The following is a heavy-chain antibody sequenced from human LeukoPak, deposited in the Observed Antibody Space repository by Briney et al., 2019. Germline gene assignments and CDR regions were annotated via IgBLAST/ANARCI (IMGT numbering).Heavy chain of an antibody. CDR1: GGSISSYY. J-gene: IGHJ3*02. CDR3: ARATVTAAFDI. D-gene: IGHD4-17*01. CDR2: IYYSGST. V-gene: IGHV4-59*01. Sequence: PSETLSLTCTVSGGSISSYYWSWIRQPPGKGLEWIGYIYYSGSTNYNPSLKSRVTISVDTSKNQFSLQLSSVTAADTAVYYCARATVTAAFDIWGQGTMVTVSS.